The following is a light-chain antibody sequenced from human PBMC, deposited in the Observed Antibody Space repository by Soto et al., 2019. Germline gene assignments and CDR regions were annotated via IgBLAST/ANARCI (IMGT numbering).Light chain of an antibody. CDR2: INNDGSH. CDR1: SGQSTYA. Sequence: QPVLTQSPSASASLGASVKLTCTLSSGQSTYAVAWHQQQPEKGPRYLMKINNDGSHNKGDGIPDRFSGSSSGAERYLTISSLQSEDEGDYYCQTWGTGIQVFGGGTKLTVL. CDR3: QTWGTGIQV. V-gene: IGLV4-69*01. J-gene: IGLJ2*01.